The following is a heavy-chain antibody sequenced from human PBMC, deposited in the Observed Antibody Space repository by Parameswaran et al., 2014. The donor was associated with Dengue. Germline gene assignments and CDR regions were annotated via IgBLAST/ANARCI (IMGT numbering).Heavy chain of an antibody. V-gene: IGHV1-2*02. CDR3: ARSNSGWYDY. D-gene: IGHD6-19*01. J-gene: IGHJ5*01. CDR2: INPNSGGT. Sequence: WVRQAPGQGLEWMGWINPNSGGTNYAQKFQGRVTMTRDTSISTAYMELSRLRSDDTAVYYCARSNSGWYDYWGQEPWSPSPQ.